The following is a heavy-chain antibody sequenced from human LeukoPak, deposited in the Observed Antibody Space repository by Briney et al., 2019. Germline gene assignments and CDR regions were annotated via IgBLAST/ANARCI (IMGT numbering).Heavy chain of an antibody. Sequence: GGSLRLSCAASGFTFSSYAMSWVRQAPGKGLEWVSAISGSGGSTYYAYSVKGRFTISRDNSKNTLYLQMNSLRAEDTAVYCCAKDMGRVLKEGWFDRWGQGTMVTVSS. V-gene: IGHV3-23*01. J-gene: IGHJ5*02. CDR2: ISGSGGST. D-gene: IGHD3-10*01. CDR3: AKDMGRVLKEGWFDR. CDR1: GFTFSSYA.